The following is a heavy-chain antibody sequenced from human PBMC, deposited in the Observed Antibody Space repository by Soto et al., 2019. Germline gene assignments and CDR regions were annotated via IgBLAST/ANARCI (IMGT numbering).Heavy chain of an antibody. D-gene: IGHD5-18*01. Sequence: QVQLVQSGAEVKKPGAPVRVSCKASGYTFTHYYIHWVRQAPGQGLEWMGIINPNGGITTYAQKFRAGFSMTRDTSTSTVYLELSSLRSEDSAVYYCATSVNSAMAFDYWGQGTLVTVSS. CDR1: GYTFTHYY. CDR2: INPNGGIT. J-gene: IGHJ4*02. CDR3: ATSVNSAMAFDY. V-gene: IGHV1-46*01.